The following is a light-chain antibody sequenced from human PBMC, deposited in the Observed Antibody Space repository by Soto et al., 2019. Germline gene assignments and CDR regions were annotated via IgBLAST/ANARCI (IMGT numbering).Light chain of an antibody. CDR3: SSYTSSSIIYV. J-gene: IGLJ1*01. CDR2: EVS. V-gene: IGLV2-14*01. CDR1: SSDVGGYNY. Sequence: QSALTQPASVSGSPGQSITISCTGTSSDVGGYNYVSWYQQHPGKAPKLMIYEVSNRPSGVSNRFSGSKSGNTASLTISGLLDEDEADYYCSSYTSSSIIYVFGTGTKVTVL.